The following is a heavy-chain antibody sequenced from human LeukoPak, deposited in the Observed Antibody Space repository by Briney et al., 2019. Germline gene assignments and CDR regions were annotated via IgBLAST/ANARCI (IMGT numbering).Heavy chain of an antibody. D-gene: IGHD3-10*01. CDR3: ARVGAYGSGSYLVY. J-gene: IGHJ4*02. Sequence: GASVKVSCKASGYTFTGYYIHWVRQAPGPGLEWMGWINPNSGVTNYAQKFQGRVTMSRDTSISTAYMELSRLTSDDTAVYYCARVGAYGSGSYLVYWGQGTLVTVSS. CDR1: GYTFTGYY. V-gene: IGHV1-2*02. CDR2: INPNSGVT.